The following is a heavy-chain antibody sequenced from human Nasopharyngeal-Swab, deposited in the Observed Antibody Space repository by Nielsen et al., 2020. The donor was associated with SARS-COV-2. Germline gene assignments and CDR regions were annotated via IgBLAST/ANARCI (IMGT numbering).Heavy chain of an antibody. CDR2: INAGNGNT. D-gene: IGHD3-10*01. CDR3: ARDRIDSGFDY. Sequence: ASVKDSCQASGYTFTSYAMHWVRQAPGQRLEWMGWINAGNGNTKYSQKFQGRVTITRDTSASTAYMELSSLRSEDTAVYYCARDRIDSGFDYWGQGTLVTVSS. CDR1: GYTFTSYA. V-gene: IGHV1-3*01. J-gene: IGHJ4*02.